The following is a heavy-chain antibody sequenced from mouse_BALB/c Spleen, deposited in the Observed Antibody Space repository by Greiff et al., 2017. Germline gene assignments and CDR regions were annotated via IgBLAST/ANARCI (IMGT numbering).Heavy chain of an antibody. Sequence: QVQLKQSGPGLVAPSQSLSITCTVSGFSLTNSGVHWVRQSPGKGLEWLGVIWGDGSTNYNSAFKSRLSISKDNSKSQVFLKMNSLQTDDTARYYCAKRAYYGNYYAMDYWGQGTSVTVSS. CDR1: GFSLTNSG. J-gene: IGHJ4*01. V-gene: IGHV2-6-6*01. CDR2: IWGDGST. CDR3: AKRAYYGNYYAMDY. D-gene: IGHD2-10*01.